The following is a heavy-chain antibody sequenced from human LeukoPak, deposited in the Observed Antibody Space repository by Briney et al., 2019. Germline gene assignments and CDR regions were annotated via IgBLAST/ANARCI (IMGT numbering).Heavy chain of an antibody. Sequence: PGRSLRLSCAASGFTFSSYAMHWVRQAPGKGLEGVAVISYDGSNKYYADSGKGRFTISRDNSKNTLYLQMNSLRAEDTAVYYCARDLIDYDFWSGIYYYYGMDVWGQGTTVTVSS. D-gene: IGHD3-3*01. CDR3: ARDLIDYDFWSGIYYYYGMDV. J-gene: IGHJ6*02. V-gene: IGHV3-30-3*01. CDR1: GFTFSSYA. CDR2: ISYDGSNK.